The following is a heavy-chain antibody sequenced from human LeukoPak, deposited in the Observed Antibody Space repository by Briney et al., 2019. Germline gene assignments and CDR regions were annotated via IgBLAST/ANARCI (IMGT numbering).Heavy chain of an antibody. J-gene: IGHJ4*02. D-gene: IGHD3-3*01. CDR2: INPNSGGT. CDR1: GYTFTGYY. CDR3: ARDTISGAVIYFDY. Sequence: ASVKVSCKASGYTFTGYYMHWVRQAPGQGLEWMGWINPNSGGTNYAQKFQGRVTMTTDTSTSTAYMELRSLRSDDTAVYYCARDTISGAVIYFDYWGQGTLVTVSS. V-gene: IGHV1-2*02.